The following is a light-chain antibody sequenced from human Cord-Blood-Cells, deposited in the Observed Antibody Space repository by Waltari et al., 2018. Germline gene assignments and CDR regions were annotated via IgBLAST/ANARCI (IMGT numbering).Light chain of an antibody. CDR2: EVS. CDR3: SSYAGSNNVV. CDR1: SSDVGGYNY. V-gene: IGLV2-8*01. Sequence: QSALTQPPSASGSPRQSVTISCTGTSSDVGGYNYVHWYQQHPGKAPNLMIYEVSKRPSGVPDRFSGSKSGNTASLTVSGLQAEDEADYYCSSYAGSNNVVFGGGTKLTVL. J-gene: IGLJ2*01.